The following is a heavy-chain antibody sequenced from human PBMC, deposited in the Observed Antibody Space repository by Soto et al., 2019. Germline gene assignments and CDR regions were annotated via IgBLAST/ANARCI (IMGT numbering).Heavy chain of an antibody. CDR1: GFTFSTYW. D-gene: IGHD5-12*01. Sequence: EVQLVESGGGLVQPGGSLRLSCAASGFTFSTYWMTWLRQAPGKGLEWVANIKQDGSVKHYVDSVKGRLTISRDNAEESVYLQMNSRRAEDTAMYYCARGGYGGDYWGQGPLVTVSS. CDR3: ARGGYGGDY. CDR2: IKQDGSVK. J-gene: IGHJ4*02. V-gene: IGHV3-7*01.